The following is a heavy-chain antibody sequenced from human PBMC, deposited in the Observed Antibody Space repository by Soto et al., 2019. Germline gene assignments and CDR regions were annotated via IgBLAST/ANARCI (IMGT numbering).Heavy chain of an antibody. CDR2: TYYRSEWYN. Sequence: PSQTLELTCVISGDRVSSNSAARNWIRQSPSIGLEWLGRTYYRSEWYNDYAVYVKSRITINPDTSKNQFSLQLNSVTPEDTAVYYCATASELELDYYYGMDVWGQGTTVTVSS. J-gene: IGHJ6*02. CDR1: GDRVSSNSAA. V-gene: IGHV6-1*01. CDR3: ATASELELDYYYGMDV. D-gene: IGHD1-7*01.